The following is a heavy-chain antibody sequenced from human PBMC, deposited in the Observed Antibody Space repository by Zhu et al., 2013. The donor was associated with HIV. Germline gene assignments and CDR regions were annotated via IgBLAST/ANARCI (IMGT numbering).Heavy chain of an antibody. CDR3: AREGGIAAVSTGMDV. D-gene: IGHD6-25*01. CDR1: SYSFTSHG. Sequence: QVQLVQSGVEVKKPGASLKVSCKASSYSFTSHGISWVRQAPGQGLEWMGWISVYNGHTNYAQKFQGRVTMTTDISTSTAYMELRSLRSDDTAVYYCAREGGIAAVSTGMDVWGQGTTVTVSS. V-gene: IGHV1-18*01. CDR2: ISVYNGHT. J-gene: IGHJ6*02.